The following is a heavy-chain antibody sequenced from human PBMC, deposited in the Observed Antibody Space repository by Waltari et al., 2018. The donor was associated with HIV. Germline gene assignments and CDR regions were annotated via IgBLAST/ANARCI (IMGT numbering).Heavy chain of an antibody. CDR1: GGSITSHY. D-gene: IGHD2-21*01. CDR2: IYYSGNT. CDR3: ARPVEGGTFDI. Sequence: QVQLQESGPGLVKPSETLSLICSVSGGSITSHYWSWIRQPPGKGLEWIGYIYYSGNTIYNPSLKSRVTVSIDTSKNQFSLKLTSVTAADTAVYYCARPVEGGTFDIWGQGAMVTVSS. V-gene: IGHV4-59*08. J-gene: IGHJ3*02.